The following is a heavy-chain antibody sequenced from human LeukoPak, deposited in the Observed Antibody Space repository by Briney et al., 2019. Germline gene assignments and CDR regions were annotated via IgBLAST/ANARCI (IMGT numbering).Heavy chain of an antibody. Sequence: SETLSLTCTVSGGSISSYYWSWIRQPPGKGLEWIGYIYYSGSTNYNPSLKSRVTISVDTSKNQFSLKLSSVTAADTAVYYCARVFGVVRYYFDYWDQGTLVTVSS. J-gene: IGHJ4*02. CDR2: IYYSGST. CDR1: GGSISSYY. D-gene: IGHD3-3*01. CDR3: ARVFGVVRYYFDY. V-gene: IGHV4-59*01.